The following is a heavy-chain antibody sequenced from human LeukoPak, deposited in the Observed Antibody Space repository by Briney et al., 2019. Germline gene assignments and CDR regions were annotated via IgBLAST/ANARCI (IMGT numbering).Heavy chain of an antibody. Sequence: QAGGSLRLSCAASGFTFSNYSMNWVRQAPGKGLEWVSYISSSSNTIYYADSVKGRFTISRDNSKNTLYLQMNNLRAEDTAVYYCAKELSYSDYDLDSWGQGTLVTVSS. J-gene: IGHJ4*02. CDR2: ISSSSNTI. CDR1: GFTFSNYS. D-gene: IGHD5-12*01. V-gene: IGHV3-48*01. CDR3: AKELSYSDYDLDS.